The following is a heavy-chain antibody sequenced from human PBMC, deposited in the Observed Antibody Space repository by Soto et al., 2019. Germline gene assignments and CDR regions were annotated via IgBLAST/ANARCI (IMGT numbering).Heavy chain of an antibody. CDR1: GNDFTSYW. V-gene: IGHV5-51*01. CDR2: TYFGDSDT. J-gene: IGHJ6*02. D-gene: IGHD5-12*01. CDR3: ARTHGYNLGDDMDV. Sequence: GESLKISCKGSGNDFTSYWIAWVRQMPGKGLEWMGITYFGDSDTRYSPSFQGQVTISADESTSTAYLQWSSLRASDTAIYYCARTHGYNLGDDMDVCGQGTKLTVSS.